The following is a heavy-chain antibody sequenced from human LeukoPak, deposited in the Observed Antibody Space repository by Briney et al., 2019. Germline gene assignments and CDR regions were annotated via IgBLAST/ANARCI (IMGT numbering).Heavy chain of an antibody. J-gene: IGHJ4*02. V-gene: IGHV1-18*01. CDR2: ISAYNGNT. D-gene: IGHD1-26*01. CDR1: GYTFTSYG. Sequence: ASVKVSCKASGYTFTSYGISWVRQAPGQGLEWMGWISAYNGNTNYAQKLQGRVTMTTDTSTSTAYMELRSLRSDDTAVYYCARRRDLYSGSYYPFDYWGQGTLVTASS. CDR3: ARRRDLYSGSYYPFDY.